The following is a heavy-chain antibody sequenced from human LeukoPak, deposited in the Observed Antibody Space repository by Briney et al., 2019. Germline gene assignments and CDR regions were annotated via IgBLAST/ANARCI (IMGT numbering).Heavy chain of an antibody. V-gene: IGHV1-2*02. D-gene: IGHD6-13*01. CDR1: GYTFTGYY. J-gene: IGHJ4*02. Sequence: ASVKVSCKASGYTFTGYYMHWVRQAPGQGLEWMGWINPNRGGTNYAQKFQGRVTMTRDTSISTAYMELSRLRSDDTAVYYCARDATIAADQFDYWGQGTLVTVSS. CDR3: ARDATIAADQFDY. CDR2: INPNRGGT.